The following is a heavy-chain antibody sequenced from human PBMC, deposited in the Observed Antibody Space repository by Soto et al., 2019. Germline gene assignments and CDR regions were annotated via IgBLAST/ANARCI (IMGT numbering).Heavy chain of an antibody. Sequence: SETLSLTCAVSGGSISSGGYSWSWIRQPPGKGLEWIGYIYHSGSTYYNPSLKSRVTISVDRSRNQFSLKLSSVTAADTAVYYCARASVDTAMVTPAYYFDYWGQGTLVTVSS. J-gene: IGHJ4*02. CDR2: IYHSGST. V-gene: IGHV4-30-2*01. D-gene: IGHD5-18*01. CDR1: GGSISSGGYS. CDR3: ARASVDTAMVTPAYYFDY.